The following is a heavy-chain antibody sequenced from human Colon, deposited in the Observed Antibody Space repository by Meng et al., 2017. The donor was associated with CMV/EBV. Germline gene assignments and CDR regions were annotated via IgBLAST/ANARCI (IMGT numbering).Heavy chain of an antibody. CDR2: MDPTTGRT. J-gene: IGHJ1*01. D-gene: IGHD3-16*01. Sequence: QVQLGQSGAGVRMPGASVKVSCKASGYSFTGYYIHWVRQAPGQGLEWMGWMDPTTGRTDYAQKFQGTVTMTRDTSISTAYLELSRLTSDDTAVYYCASHSSYVWGSHHWGQGTLVTVSS. V-gene: IGHV1-2*02. CDR3: ASHSSYVWGSHH. CDR1: GYSFTGYY.